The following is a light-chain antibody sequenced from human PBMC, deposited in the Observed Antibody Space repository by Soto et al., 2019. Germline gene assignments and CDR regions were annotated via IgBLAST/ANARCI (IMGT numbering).Light chain of an antibody. CDR2: GAS. CDR1: QSINSN. J-gene: IGKJ2*01. CDR3: QQYNNWPPYT. V-gene: IGKV3-15*01. Sequence: EIVMTQSPATLSVSPGARATLSCRASQSINSNLAWYQQRPGQAPRLLIYGASTRATGIPARFSGSGSGAEFTLTISSLQSEDFAVYYCQQYNNWPPYTFGQGTKLEI.